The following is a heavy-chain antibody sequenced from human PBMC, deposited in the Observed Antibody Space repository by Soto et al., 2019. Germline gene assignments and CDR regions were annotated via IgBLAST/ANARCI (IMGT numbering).Heavy chain of an antibody. V-gene: IGHV5-51*01. CDR1: GYSFTSYW. D-gene: IGHD3-10*01. J-gene: IGHJ5*02. CDR3: ARFVRGVRPLLDP. Sequence: PGESLKVSWKGSGYSFTSYWIGWVRQMPGKGLEWMGIIYPGDSDTRYSPSFQGQVTISADKSISTAYLQWSSLKASDTAMYYCARFVRGVRPLLDPWGQGTLVTVSS. CDR2: IYPGDSDT.